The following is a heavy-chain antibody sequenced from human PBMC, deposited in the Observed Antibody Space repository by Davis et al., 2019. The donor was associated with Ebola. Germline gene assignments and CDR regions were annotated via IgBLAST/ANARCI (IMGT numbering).Heavy chain of an antibody. J-gene: IGHJ4*02. CDR2: ISYDGSNK. D-gene: IGHD3-3*01. CDR3: AKDGPTYYDFWSGYYNY. Sequence: GGSLRLSCAASGFTFSSYGMHWVRQAPGKGLEWVAVISYDGSNKYYADSVKGRFTISRDNSKNTLYLQMNSLRAEGTAVYYCAKDGPTYYDFWSGYYNYWGQGTLVTVSS. CDR1: GFTFSSYG. V-gene: IGHV3-33*05.